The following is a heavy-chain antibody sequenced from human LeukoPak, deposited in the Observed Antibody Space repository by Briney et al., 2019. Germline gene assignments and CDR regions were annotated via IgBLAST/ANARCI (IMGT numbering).Heavy chain of an antibody. D-gene: IGHD3-9*01. CDR2: IRNQRNSYTT. Sequence: GGSLRLSCTASGFRFSDHYMDWVRQAPGEGLEWVARIRNQRNSYTTEYAASVRGRFTVSREDSQNSLYLQMNSLTTEDSAFYYCSRAGILTTPYYFDLWGQGTLVTVSS. CDR1: GFRFSDHY. CDR3: SRAGILTTPYYFDL. J-gene: IGHJ4*02. V-gene: IGHV3-72*01.